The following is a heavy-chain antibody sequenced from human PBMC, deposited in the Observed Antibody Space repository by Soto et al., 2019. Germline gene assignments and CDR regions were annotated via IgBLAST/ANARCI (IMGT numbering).Heavy chain of an antibody. CDR3: AHSLYMIRGEDWFDP. J-gene: IGHJ5*02. CDR1: GFSLSTGGVG. V-gene: IGHV2-5*02. Sequence: QITLKESGHTLVKPTQTLTLTCTFSGFSLSTGGVGVAWIRQPPGKALEWLALIDWDDDKRYSPSLESRLTITKDTSKNQVVLTMINMDPVDTATYYCAHSLYMIRGEDWFDPWGQGTLVTVSS. CDR2: IDWDDDK. D-gene: IGHD3-10*01.